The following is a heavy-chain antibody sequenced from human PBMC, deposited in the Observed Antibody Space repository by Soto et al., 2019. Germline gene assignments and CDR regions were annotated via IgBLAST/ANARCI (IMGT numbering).Heavy chain of an antibody. J-gene: IGHJ5*02. Sequence: SETLSLTCAVYGGSFSGYYWSWIRQPPGKGLEWIGEINHSGSTNYNPSLKSRVTISVDTSKNQFSLKLSSVTAADTAVYYCARGGVGATDYWFDPWGQGTLVTVSS. CDR2: INHSGST. V-gene: IGHV4-34*01. CDR3: ARGGVGATDYWFDP. CDR1: GGSFSGYY. D-gene: IGHD1-26*01.